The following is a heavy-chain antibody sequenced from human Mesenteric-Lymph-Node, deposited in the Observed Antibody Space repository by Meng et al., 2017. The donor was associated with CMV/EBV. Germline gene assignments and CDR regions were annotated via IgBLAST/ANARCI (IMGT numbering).Heavy chain of an antibody. CDR1: GYTFTSYY. Sequence: SGYTFTSYYMHWVRQAPGQGLEWMGIINPSGGSTSYAQKFQGRVTMTRDTSTSTVYMELSSLRSEDTAVYYCARVLGAAVVPGSGFDYWGQGTLVTVSS. D-gene: IGHD2-15*01. V-gene: IGHV1-46*01. CDR3: ARVLGAAVVPGSGFDY. J-gene: IGHJ4*02. CDR2: INPSGGST.